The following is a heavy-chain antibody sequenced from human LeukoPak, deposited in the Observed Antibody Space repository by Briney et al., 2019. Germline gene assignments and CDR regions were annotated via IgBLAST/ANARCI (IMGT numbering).Heavy chain of an antibody. J-gene: IGHJ4*02. CDR2: IYSGGST. V-gene: IGHV3-53*01. D-gene: IGHD3-16*01. CDR3: ASSPRYDGHFDY. Sequence: PGGSLRLSCAASGFTVSSNYMSSVRQAPGKGLEWVSVIYSGGSTYYADSVKSRFTISRDNSKNTLYLQMNSLRAEDTAVYYCASSPRYDGHFDYWGQGTLVTVSS. CDR1: GFTVSSNY.